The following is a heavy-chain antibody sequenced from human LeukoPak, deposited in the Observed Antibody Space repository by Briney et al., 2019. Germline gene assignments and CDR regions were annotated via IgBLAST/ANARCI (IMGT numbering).Heavy chain of an antibody. CDR1: GYTSTSYY. V-gene: IGHV1-46*01. CDR3: ARDLDRYCSGGSCYSPCY. J-gene: IGHJ4*02. Sequence: ASVKVSCKASGYTSTSYYMHWVRQAPGQGLEWMGIINPSGGSTSYAQKFQGRVTMTRDTSTSTVYMELSSLRSEDTAVYYCARDLDRYCSGGSCYSPCYWGQGTLVTVSP. D-gene: IGHD2-15*01. CDR2: INPSGGST.